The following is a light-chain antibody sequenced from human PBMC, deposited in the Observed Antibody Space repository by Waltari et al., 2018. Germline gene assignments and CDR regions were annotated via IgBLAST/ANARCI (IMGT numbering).Light chain of an antibody. CDR1: QSISRY. J-gene: IGKJ1*01. CDR3: QKHERLPAM. V-gene: IGKV3-20*01. CDR2: AAS. Sequence: EIVFTQSPATLSLSPAEGATHSCRASQSISRYLAWYQQKPGQAPRLLIYAASSRATGIPDRFSGSGSGTDFSLTISRLEPEDFAVYYCQKHERLPAMFGQGTKVEIK.